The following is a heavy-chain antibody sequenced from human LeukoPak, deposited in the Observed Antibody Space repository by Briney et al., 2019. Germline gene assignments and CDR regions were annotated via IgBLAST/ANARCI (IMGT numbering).Heavy chain of an antibody. CDR1: GGSISSYY. V-gene: IGHV4-59*01. Sequence: PSETLSLTCTVSGGSISSYYWSWIRQPPGKGLEWIGYIYYSGSTNYNPSLKSRVTISVDTSKNQFSLKLSSVTAADTAVYYCASEDYGGNFGAFDYWGQGTLVTVSS. CDR2: IYYSGST. CDR3: ASEDYGGNFGAFDY. J-gene: IGHJ4*02. D-gene: IGHD4-23*01.